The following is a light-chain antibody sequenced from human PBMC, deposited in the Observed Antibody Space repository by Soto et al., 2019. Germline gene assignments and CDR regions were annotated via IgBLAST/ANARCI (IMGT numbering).Light chain of an antibody. CDR2: DAS. J-gene: IGKJ5*01. CDR3: QQYGSSLIT. V-gene: IGKV3-20*01. CDR1: QTVRNNY. Sequence: EFVLTHSPGTLSLSPWERATLSFRASQTVRNNYLAWYQQKPGQAPRLLIYDASSRATGIPDRFSGGGSGTDFTLTISSLEPEDFAVYYCQQYGSSLITFGQGTRLEIK.